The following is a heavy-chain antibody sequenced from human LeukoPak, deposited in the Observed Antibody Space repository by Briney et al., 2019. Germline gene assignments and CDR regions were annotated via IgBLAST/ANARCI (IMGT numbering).Heavy chain of an antibody. V-gene: IGHV4-4*02. CDR3: VRATGAVAVRGWAFDI. Sequence: SGTLSLTCGVSGYSISNNNWWQWVRQPPGKGLEWIGEIYHDGTTKYNSSLKSRVTISLDKFKNQFSLNLISVTAADTAVYYCVRATGAVAVRGWAFDIWGQGTMVTVSS. CDR2: IYHDGTT. CDR1: GYSISNNNW. J-gene: IGHJ3*02. D-gene: IGHD6-19*01.